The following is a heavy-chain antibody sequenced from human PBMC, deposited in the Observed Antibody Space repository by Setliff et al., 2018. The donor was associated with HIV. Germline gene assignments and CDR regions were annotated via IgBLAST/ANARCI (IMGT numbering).Heavy chain of an antibody. V-gene: IGHV3-21*04. CDR1: GFTFSSYS. CDR3: AKDPKWGSGY. CDR2: ISSSSSYI. D-gene: IGHD1-26*01. Sequence: GGSLRLSCAASGFTFSSYSMNWVRQAPGKGLEWVSSISSSSSYIYYADSVKGRFTISRDNSKNTLYLQMNNLRAEDTAVYYCAKDPKWGSGYWGQGTLVTVSS. J-gene: IGHJ4*02.